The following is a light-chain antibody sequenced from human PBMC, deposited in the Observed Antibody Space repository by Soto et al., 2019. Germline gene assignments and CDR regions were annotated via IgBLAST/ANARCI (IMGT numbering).Light chain of an antibody. CDR3: QQSYSSVMYT. CDR2: AAS. Sequence: DIQMTQSPSSLSASVGDRVTVTCRASQSISNHLNWYQQKPGKAPKLLIYAASSLQSGVPSRFSGSGPGTDFTLTISSLQPEDFATYYCQQSYSSVMYTFGQGTKLEIK. J-gene: IGKJ2*01. V-gene: IGKV1-39*01. CDR1: QSISNH.